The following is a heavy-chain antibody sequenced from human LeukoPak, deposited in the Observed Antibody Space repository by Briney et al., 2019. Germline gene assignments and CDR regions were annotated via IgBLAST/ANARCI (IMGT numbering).Heavy chain of an antibody. CDR1: GGTFSSYA. J-gene: IGHJ4*02. V-gene: IGHV1-69*13. Sequence: ASVKVSCKASGGTFSSYAISWVRQAPGQGLEWMGGIIPIFGTANYAQKFQGRVTITADESTSTAYMELSSLRSEDTAVYYCARTHRDQPHLDYWGQGTLVTVSS. D-gene: IGHD1-14*01. CDR2: IIPIFGTA. CDR3: ARTHRDQPHLDY.